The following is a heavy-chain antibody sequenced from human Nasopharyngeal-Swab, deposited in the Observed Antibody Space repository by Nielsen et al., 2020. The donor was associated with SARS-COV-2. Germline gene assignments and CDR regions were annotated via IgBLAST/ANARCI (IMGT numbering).Heavy chain of an antibody. J-gene: IGHJ3*02. CDR2: IKQDGSEK. CDR1: GFTFSSYW. V-gene: IGHV3-7*03. D-gene: IGHD3-22*01. Sequence: GSLRLSCAASGFTFSSYWMSWVRQAPGKGLEWVANIKQDGSEKYYVDSVKGRFTISRDNAKNSLYLQMNSLRAEDTAVYYCARDQYYYDSSGPAFDIWGQGTMVTVSS. CDR3: ARDQYYYDSSGPAFDI.